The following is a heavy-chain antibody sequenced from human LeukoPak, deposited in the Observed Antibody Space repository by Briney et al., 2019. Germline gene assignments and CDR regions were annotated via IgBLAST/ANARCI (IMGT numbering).Heavy chain of an antibody. Sequence: GGSLRLSCAASGFTFSSHGMDWVRQAPGKGLEWVSGISGSGGNTYYADSVKGRFTISRDDSHNTLYLQMNSLRAEDTAVYFCARGGVDYYGSGTYYLMYYFDYWGQGALVTVSS. V-gene: IGHV3-23*01. CDR3: ARGGVDYYGSGTYYLMYYFDY. D-gene: IGHD3-10*01. J-gene: IGHJ4*02. CDR2: ISGSGGNT. CDR1: GFTFSSHG.